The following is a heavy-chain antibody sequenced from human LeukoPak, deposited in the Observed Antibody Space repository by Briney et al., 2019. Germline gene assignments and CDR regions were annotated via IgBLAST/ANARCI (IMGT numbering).Heavy chain of an antibody. J-gene: IGHJ6*02. V-gene: IGHV4-59*01. Sequence: SETLSLTCTVSGGSISSYYWSWIRHPPGKGLEWIGYIYYSGSTNYNPSLKSRVTISVDTSKNQFSLKLSSVTAADTAVYYCARGARRVYYYYGMDVWGQGTTVTVSS. CDR1: GGSISSYY. CDR2: IYYSGST. CDR3: ARGARRVYYYYGMDV. D-gene: IGHD1-14*01.